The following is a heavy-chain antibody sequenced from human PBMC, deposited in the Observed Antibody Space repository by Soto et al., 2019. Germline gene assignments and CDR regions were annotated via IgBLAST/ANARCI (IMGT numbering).Heavy chain of an antibody. D-gene: IGHD6-13*01. CDR2: IYYSGSN. Sequence: SETLSLTCTVSGGSISSSSYYWGWIRQPPGKGLEWIGSIYYSGSNYYNPSLKSRVTISVDTSKNQSSLKLSSVTAADTSVYYCARGQQQVASHHAFDIWGQGTMVT. CDR1: GGSISSSSYY. V-gene: IGHV4-39*07. J-gene: IGHJ3*02. CDR3: ARGQQQVASHHAFDI.